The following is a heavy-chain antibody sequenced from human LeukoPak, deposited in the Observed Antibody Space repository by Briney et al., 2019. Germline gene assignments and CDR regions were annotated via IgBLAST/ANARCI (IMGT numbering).Heavy chain of an antibody. V-gene: IGHV3-30*18. J-gene: IGHJ4*02. CDR1: GFSFNIHG. CDR3: TKDLGTRSYYVSGNYGYDF. D-gene: IGHD3-10*01. CDR2: ILYDGTKK. Sequence: PGGSLRLSCVASGFSFNIHGMHWVRQAPGKGPEWVAVILYDGTKKYYAGSVRGRFTISRDNAKNTLYLQMDNLRAEDTAMYYCTKDLGTRSYYVSGNYGYDFWGQGTLVTVSS.